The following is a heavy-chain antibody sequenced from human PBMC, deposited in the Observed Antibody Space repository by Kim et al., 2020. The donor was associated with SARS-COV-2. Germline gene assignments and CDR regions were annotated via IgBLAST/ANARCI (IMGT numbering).Heavy chain of an antibody. CDR2: ISYDGSSK. CDR1: GFSFSKYG. J-gene: IGHJ4*02. CDR3: AKDKVVYCAKFSCDY. D-gene: IGHD2-15*01. V-gene: IGHV3-30*18. Sequence: GGSLRLSCAVSGFSFSKYGIHWVRQAPGKRLEWVAVISYDGSSKNYADSVKGRFTISRDNSKNTLYLQMNILRAEDTAVYYCAKDKVVYCAKFSCDYWGQGGLATVSS.